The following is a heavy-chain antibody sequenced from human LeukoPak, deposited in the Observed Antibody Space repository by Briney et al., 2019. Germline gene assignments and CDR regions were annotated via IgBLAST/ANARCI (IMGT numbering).Heavy chain of an antibody. CDR3: AKDSEYCSSGSCYHLDY. CDR1: GFTFSSYA. V-gene: IGHV3-23*01. J-gene: IGHJ4*02. Sequence: GGSLRLSCAASGFTFSSYAMSWVRQAPGKGLEWVSTFGNSGGRTYYADSVKGRFTISRDNSKNTLYLQMNSLRAEDTAVYYCAKDSEYCSSGSCYHLDYWGQGTLVTVSS. CDR2: FGNSGGRT. D-gene: IGHD2-15*01.